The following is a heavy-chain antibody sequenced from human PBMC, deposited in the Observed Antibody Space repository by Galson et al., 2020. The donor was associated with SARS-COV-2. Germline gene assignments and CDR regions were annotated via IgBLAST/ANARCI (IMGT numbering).Heavy chain of an antibody. J-gene: IGHJ6*02. D-gene: IGHD2-2*01. Sequence: GGSLRLSCAASGFTFSSYWMSWVRQAPGKGLEWVANIKQDGSEKYYVDSVKGRFTISRDNAKNSLYLQMNSLRAEDTAVYYCARDRGQLLRYYGMDVWGQGTTVTVSS. CDR1: GFTFSSYW. CDR3: ARDRGQLLRYYGMDV. CDR2: IKQDGSEK. V-gene: IGHV3-7*05.